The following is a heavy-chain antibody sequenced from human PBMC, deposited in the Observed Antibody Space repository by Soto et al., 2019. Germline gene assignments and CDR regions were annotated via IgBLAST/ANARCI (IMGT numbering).Heavy chain of an antibody. CDR1: GFSVSRNY. CDR2: VYRGGAT. J-gene: IGHJ4*02. D-gene: IGHD5-12*01. V-gene: IGHV3-53*02. CDR3: ARVPWRL. Sequence: QLVETGGGSIQPGTSLTLSCAASGFSVSRNYMTWVRQAPGKGLEWVSFVYRGGATFYADSVKGLFILSQDYSQNTMYPQMDNLRAEDEAVDCCARVPWRLRGRGTLVTVAS.